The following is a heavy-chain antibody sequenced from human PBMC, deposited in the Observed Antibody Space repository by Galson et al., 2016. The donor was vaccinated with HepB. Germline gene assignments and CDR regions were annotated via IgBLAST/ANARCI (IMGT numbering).Heavy chain of an antibody. CDR1: GLSFRDYG. D-gene: IGHD3-22*01. V-gene: IGHV3-30*18. Sequence: SLRLSCAASGLSFRDYGMHWVRQAPGKGLEWVAVISNDGNNKYYEDSVKGRFTISRDNSKNSVYLQMNSLRVEDTAVYHCAKEGGFDDSSGSHYPNYYYGMDVWGQGTTVIVSS. J-gene: IGHJ6*02. CDR3: AKEGGFDDSSGSHYPNYYYGMDV. CDR2: ISNDGNNK.